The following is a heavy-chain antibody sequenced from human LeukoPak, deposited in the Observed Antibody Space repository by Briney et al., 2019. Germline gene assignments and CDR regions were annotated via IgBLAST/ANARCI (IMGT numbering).Heavy chain of an antibody. CDR3: ATSRGKLGAFDI. V-gene: IGHV3-30*02. J-gene: IGHJ3*02. CDR2: IRYDGSNK. D-gene: IGHD3-10*01. CDR1: GFTFSSYG. Sequence: PGGSLRLSCAASGFTFSSYGIHWVRQAPGKGLEWVAFIRYDGSNKYYADSVKGRFTISRDNSKNTLYLQMNSLRAEDTAVYYCATSRGKLGAFDIWGQGTMVTVSS.